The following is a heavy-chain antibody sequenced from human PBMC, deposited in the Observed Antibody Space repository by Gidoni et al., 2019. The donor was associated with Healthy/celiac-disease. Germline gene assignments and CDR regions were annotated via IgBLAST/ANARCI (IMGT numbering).Heavy chain of an antibody. CDR1: GFTFSNAW. J-gene: IGHJ4*02. CDR3: TTAAWSGGNGIRDY. Sequence: EVQLVESGGGLVKPGGSLRLSCAASGFTFSNAWMNWVRQAPGKGLEWVGRIKSKTDGGTTDYAAPGKGRFTISRDDSKNTLYLQMNSLKTEDTAVYYCTTAAWSGGNGIRDYWGQGTLVTVSS. V-gene: IGHV3-15*07. D-gene: IGHD5-18*01. CDR2: IKSKTDGGTT.